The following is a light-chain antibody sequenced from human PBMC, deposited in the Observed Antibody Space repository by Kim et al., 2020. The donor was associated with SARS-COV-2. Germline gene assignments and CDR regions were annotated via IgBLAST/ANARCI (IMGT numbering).Light chain of an antibody. CDR2: GAS. J-gene: IGKJ1*01. CDR1: QGVSLTI. Sequence: PGEGATLSCRASQGVSLTILAWYQQKPGQAPRLLIYGASSRAGGVADRFSGSGSGTDFTLTISRLDPEDSAVYYCQQYGSFPRTFGQGTKVDIK. CDR3: QQYGSFPRT. V-gene: IGKV3-20*01.